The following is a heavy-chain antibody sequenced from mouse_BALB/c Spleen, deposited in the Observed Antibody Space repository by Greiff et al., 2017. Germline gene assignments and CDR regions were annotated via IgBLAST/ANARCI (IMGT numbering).Heavy chain of an antibody. V-gene: IGHV2-9*02. CDR1: GFSLTSYG. Sequence: VQRVESGPGLVAPSQSLSITCTVSGFSLTSYGVHWVRQPPGKGLEWLGVIWAGGSTNYNSALMSRLSISKDNSKSQVFLKMNSLQTDDTAMYYCARAGGSYDGYPWFAYWGQGTLVTVSA. J-gene: IGHJ3*01. CDR2: IWAGGST. CDR3: ARAGGSYDGYPWFAY. D-gene: IGHD2-3*01.